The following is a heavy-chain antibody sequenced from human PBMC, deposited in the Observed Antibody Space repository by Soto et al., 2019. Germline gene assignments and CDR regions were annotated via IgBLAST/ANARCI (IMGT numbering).Heavy chain of an antibody. J-gene: IGHJ4*02. CDR1: GDTPSTYA. CDR3: AILCFDIDS. V-gene: IGHV1-69*14. CDR2: IIPILRTQ. D-gene: IGHD2-21*01. Sequence: QVQLVQSGAEVQKPGSSVNVSCKASGDTPSTYAISWVRQATGQGLEWMGGIIPILRTQNYAQRFQGKITISPDTSTRTTKMELNSATSLDTAMFYFAILCFDIDSWGQGSLVIVSS.